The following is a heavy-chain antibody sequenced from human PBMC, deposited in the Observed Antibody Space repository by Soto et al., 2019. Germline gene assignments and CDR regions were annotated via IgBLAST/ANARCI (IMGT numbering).Heavy chain of an antibody. D-gene: IGHD1-26*01. J-gene: IGHJ3*02. CDR2: INAGNGHT. V-gene: IGHV1-3*01. CDR1: GYTFTRYP. CDR3: ARDRTFVSGDYYTYDAFDI. Sequence: ASVKISCKASGYTFTRYPLHWVRQAPGQRLQWMGWINAGNGHTKYSQEFQGRVTITRDTSASTAYMELSSLRSEDTAVYYCARDRTFVSGDYYTYDAFDIWGQGTVVTV.